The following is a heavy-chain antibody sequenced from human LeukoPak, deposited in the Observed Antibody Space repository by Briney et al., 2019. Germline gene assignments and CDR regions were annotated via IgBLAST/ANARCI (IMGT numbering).Heavy chain of an antibody. Sequence: SETLSLTCTVSGGSISSHYWSWIRQPPGKGLEWVGFIYYSGTTNYNPSLKSRVTISVDTSKNQFSLKLSSVTAADTAVYYCARGVYIAAAQYGYWGQGTLVTVSS. J-gene: IGHJ4*02. V-gene: IGHV4-59*11. CDR2: IYYSGTT. CDR1: GGSISSHY. D-gene: IGHD6-13*01. CDR3: ARGVYIAAAQYGY.